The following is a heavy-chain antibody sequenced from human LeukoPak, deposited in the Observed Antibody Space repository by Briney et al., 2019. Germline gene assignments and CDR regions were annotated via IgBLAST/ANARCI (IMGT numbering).Heavy chain of an antibody. D-gene: IGHD3-9*01. V-gene: IGHV1-69*04. CDR2: IIPILGIA. CDR1: GGTFSSYA. J-gene: IGHJ5*02. CDR3: ARENDILTGYYTENWFDP. Sequence: GASVKVSCKASGGTFSSYATSWVRQAPGQGLEWMGRIIPILGIANYAQKFQGRLTITADKSTSTAYMELSSLRSEDTAVYYCARENDILTGYYTENWFDPWGQGTLVTVSS.